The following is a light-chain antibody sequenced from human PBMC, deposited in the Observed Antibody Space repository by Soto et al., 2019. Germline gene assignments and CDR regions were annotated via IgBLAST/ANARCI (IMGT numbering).Light chain of an antibody. J-gene: IGKJ4*01. Sequence: DIQMTQSPSSLSASFGDRLTITCRASQGIGVYLAWFQQKPGNAPKLLIYAASTLQSGVPSRFSGSGSGTDFTLTISSLQPEDVATYYCQKYNSAPLTFGGGTKVEIK. CDR2: AAS. CDR1: QGIGVY. CDR3: QKYNSAPLT. V-gene: IGKV1-27*01.